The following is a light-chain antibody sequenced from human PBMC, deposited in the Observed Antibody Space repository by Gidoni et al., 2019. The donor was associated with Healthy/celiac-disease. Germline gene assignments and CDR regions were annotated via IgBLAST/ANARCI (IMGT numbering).Light chain of an antibody. CDR2: GAS. J-gene: IGKJ1*01. CDR3: QQYGSSPPWT. V-gene: IGKV3-20*01. CDR1: QSVSSSY. Sequence: EIVLTQSPGTLSLSPGERSTLSCRARQSVSSSYLAWYKQKPGQATRLLIYGASIRAPGIPDRFSGSGSGTDFTLTISRLEPEDLAVYFCQQYGSSPPWTFGQGTKVEIK.